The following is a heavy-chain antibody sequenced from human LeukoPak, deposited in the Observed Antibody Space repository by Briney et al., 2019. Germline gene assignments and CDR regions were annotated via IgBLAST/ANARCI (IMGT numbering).Heavy chain of an antibody. CDR1: GFTFSSYG. D-gene: IGHD2-21*02. CDR3: AKDPWYGVVTARAYYFDY. CDR2: ISYVGSNK. V-gene: IGHV3-30*18. J-gene: IGHJ4*02. Sequence: GRSLRLSCAASGFTFSSYGMHWVRQAPGKGLEWVAVISYVGSNKYYADSVKGRFTISRDNSKNTLYLQMNSLRAEDTAVYYCAKDPWYGVVTARAYYFDYWGQGTLVTVSS.